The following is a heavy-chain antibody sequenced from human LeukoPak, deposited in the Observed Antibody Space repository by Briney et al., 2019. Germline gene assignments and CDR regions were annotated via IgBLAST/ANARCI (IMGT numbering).Heavy chain of an antibody. CDR3: ARPPGLHRYYDFWSGYSDYWYFDL. CDR1: GGSISSSSYY. CDR2: IYYSGST. J-gene: IGHJ2*01. Sequence: SETLSLTCTVSGGSISSSSYYWGWIRQPPGKGLEWIGSIYYSGSTYYNPSLKSRVTISVDTSKNQFSLKLSSVTAADTAVYYCARPPGLHRYYDFWSGYSDYWYFDLWGRGTLVTVSS. V-gene: IGHV4-39*01. D-gene: IGHD3-3*01.